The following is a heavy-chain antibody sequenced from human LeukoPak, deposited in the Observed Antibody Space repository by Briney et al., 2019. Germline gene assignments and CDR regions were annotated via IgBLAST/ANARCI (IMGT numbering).Heavy chain of an antibody. J-gene: IGHJ4*02. D-gene: IGHD2-2*01. CDR1: GFTFSSYS. V-gene: IGHV3-21*01. Sequence: PGGSLRLSCAASGFTFSSYSMNWVRQAPGKGLEWVSSISSSSSYIYYADSVKGRFTISRDNAKNSLYLQMNSLRAEDTAVYYCARGRMSQFDEDHIVVVPAAPFDYWGQGTLVTVSS. CDR3: ARGRMSQFDEDHIVVVPAAPFDY. CDR2: ISSSSSYI.